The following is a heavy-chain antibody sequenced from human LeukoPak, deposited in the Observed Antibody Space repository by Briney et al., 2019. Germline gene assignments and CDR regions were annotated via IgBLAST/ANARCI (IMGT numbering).Heavy chain of an antibody. CDR1: GGSISSYY. V-gene: IGHV4-59*12. Sequence: KASETLSLTCTVSGGSISSYYWSWIRQPPGKGLEWIGYIYYSGSTNYNPSLKSRVTISVDTSKNQFSLKLTSVTAADTAVYYCARWGLTGDMSFDNWGQGTLVTVSS. CDR2: IYYSGST. J-gene: IGHJ4*02. CDR3: ARWGLTGDMSFDN. D-gene: IGHD7-27*01.